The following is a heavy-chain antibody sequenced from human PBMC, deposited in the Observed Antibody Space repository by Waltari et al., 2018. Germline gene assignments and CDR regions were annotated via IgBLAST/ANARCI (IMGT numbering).Heavy chain of an antibody. Sequence: QVQLVQSGAELKTPGSSVTVSCKASGGTLVSNSVNWVRQAPGHGLEWMGGIIPVFGTPKYAEKFEDRVTITADGDTDTNYLDLRSLTSEDTAVYYCVRAETMARGPPVGRWFDPWGQGTLVTVSS. CDR3: VRAETMARGPPVGRWFDP. CDR1: GGTLVSNS. CDR2: IIPVFGTP. D-gene: IGHD3-10*01. V-gene: IGHV1-69*12. J-gene: IGHJ5*01.